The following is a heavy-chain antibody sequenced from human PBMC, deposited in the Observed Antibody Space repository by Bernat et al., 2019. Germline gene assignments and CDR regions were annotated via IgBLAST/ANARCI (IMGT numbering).Heavy chain of an antibody. J-gene: IGHJ4*02. CDR3: ARDYCGGDCYPGNSLDY. CDR2: ISYDGSNK. Sequence: VQLLESGGGLVQPGGSLRLSCAASGFTFSSYAMHWVRQAPGKGLEWVAVISYDGSNKYYADSVKGRFTISRDNSKNTLYLQMNSLRAEDTAVYYCARDYCGGDCYPGNSLDYWGQGTLVTVSS. V-gene: IGHV3-30-3*01. D-gene: IGHD2-21*02. CDR1: GFTFSSYA.